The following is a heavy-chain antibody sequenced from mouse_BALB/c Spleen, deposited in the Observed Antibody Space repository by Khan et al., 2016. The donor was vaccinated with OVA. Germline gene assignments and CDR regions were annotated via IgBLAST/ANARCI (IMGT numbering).Heavy chain of an antibody. D-gene: IGHD3-2*02. V-gene: IGHV1-76*01. CDR2: IYPGTGNT. CDR1: GYIFTSYW. J-gene: IGHJ2*01. CDR3: GREEALYYFNY. Sequence: QVQLKQSGAELVRPGASVKLSCKTSGYIFTSYWIHWVKQGSGQGLEWIARIYPGTGNTYYNENFKGKATLTADNSSSTAYMQLSSLKSEDSAVYFCGREEALYYFNYWGQGTTLTVSS.